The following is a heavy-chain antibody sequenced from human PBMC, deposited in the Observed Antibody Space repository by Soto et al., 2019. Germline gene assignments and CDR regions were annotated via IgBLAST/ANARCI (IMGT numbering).Heavy chain of an antibody. J-gene: IGHJ4*02. Sequence: SQXLSLTCFISGDSVSSNSAAWNWIRQSPSRGLEWLGRTYYRSKWYHDYALSVKSRISINPDTSKNQISLQLNSVTPEDTAVYYCTRASYSSRWYWYFDYWGQGSLVTVSS. CDR3: TRASYSSRWYWYFDY. CDR2: TYYRSKWYH. CDR1: GDSVSSNSAA. V-gene: IGHV6-1*01. D-gene: IGHD6-13*01.